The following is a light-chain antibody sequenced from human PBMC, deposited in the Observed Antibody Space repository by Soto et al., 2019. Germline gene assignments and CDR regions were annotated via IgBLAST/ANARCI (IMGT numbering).Light chain of an antibody. V-gene: IGLV1-44*01. Sequence: QSALTQQPSASGTPGQRVTVSCSGSSSSIGRNTVNWYQKLPGAAPKLLIYSNSHRPSGVPDRFSGSKSGTSASLAISGLQSEDEADYYCVAWDDSLNGPVFGAGTQLTVL. J-gene: IGLJ7*01. CDR3: VAWDDSLNGPV. CDR1: SSSIGRNT. CDR2: SNS.